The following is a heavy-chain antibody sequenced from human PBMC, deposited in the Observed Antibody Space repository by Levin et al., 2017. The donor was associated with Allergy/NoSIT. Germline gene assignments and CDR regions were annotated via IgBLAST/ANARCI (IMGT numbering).Heavy chain of an antibody. CDR2: INPSGGST. V-gene: IGHV1-46*01. CDR3: ARDRVIVVVPAAISEGFDP. J-gene: IGHJ5*02. D-gene: IGHD2-2*01. Sequence: ASVKVSCKASGYTFTSYYMHWVRQAPGQGLEWMGIINPSGGSTSYAQKFQGRVTMTRDTSTSTVYMELSSLRSEDTAVYYCARDRVIVVVPAAISEGFDPWGQGTLVTVSS. CDR1: GYTFTSYY.